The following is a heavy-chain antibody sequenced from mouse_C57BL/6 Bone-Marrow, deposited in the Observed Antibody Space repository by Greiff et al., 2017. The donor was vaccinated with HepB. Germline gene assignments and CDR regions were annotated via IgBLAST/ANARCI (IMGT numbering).Heavy chain of an antibody. V-gene: IGHV1-69*01. CDR1: GYTFTSYW. CDR3: ARGDSGYDC. Sequence: QVQLQQPGAELVMPGASVKLSCKASGYTFTSYWMHWVKQRPGQGLEWIGEIDPSDSYTNYNQKFKGKSTLTVDKSSSTAYMQLSSLTSEDSAVYYCARGDSGYDCWGHGTTLPVSS. CDR2: IDPSDSYT. D-gene: IGHD1-1*01. J-gene: IGHJ2*01.